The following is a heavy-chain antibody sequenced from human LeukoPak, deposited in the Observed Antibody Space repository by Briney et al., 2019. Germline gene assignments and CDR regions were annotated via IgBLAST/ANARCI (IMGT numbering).Heavy chain of an antibody. Sequence: ASVKVSCKVSGYTLTELSMHWVRQAPGKGLEWMGGFDPEDGETIYAQKFQGRVTMTEDTSTDTAYMELSSLRSEDTAVYYCAVVLWEWSLNWFDPWGQGTLVTVSS. J-gene: IGHJ5*02. CDR2: FDPEDGET. D-gene: IGHD3-16*01. CDR1: GYTLTELS. CDR3: AVVLWEWSLNWFDP. V-gene: IGHV1-24*01.